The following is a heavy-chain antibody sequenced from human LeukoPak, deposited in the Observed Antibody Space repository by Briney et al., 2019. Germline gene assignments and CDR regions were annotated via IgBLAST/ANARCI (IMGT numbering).Heavy chain of an antibody. CDR3: ARQYYYASGSFAFDI. J-gene: IGHJ3*02. V-gene: IGHV4-34*01. Sequence: PSETLSLTCAVYGGSFSGYYWSWIRQPPGKGLEWIGEINHSGSTNYNPSLKSRVTISEDTSKNQFSLKLSSVTAAGTAVYYCARQYYYASGSFAFDIWGQGTMVTVSS. CDR1: GGSFSGYY. D-gene: IGHD3-10*01. CDR2: INHSGST.